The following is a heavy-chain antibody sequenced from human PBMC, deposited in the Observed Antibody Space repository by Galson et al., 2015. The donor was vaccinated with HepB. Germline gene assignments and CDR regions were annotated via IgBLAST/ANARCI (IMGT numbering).Heavy chain of an antibody. CDR2: IIPILGIA. CDR3: ARDSPFSSGWRDTDY. Sequence: SVKVSCKASGGTFSSYAISWVRQAPGQGLEWMGRIIPILGIANYAQKFQGRVTITADKSTSTAYMELSSLRSEDTAVYYCARDSPFSSGWRDTDYWGQGTLVTVSS. D-gene: IGHD6-19*01. V-gene: IGHV1-69*04. J-gene: IGHJ4*02. CDR1: GGTFSSYA.